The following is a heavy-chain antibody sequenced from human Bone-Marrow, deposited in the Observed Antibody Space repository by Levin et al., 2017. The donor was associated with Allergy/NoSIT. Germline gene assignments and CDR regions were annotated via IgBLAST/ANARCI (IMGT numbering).Heavy chain of an antibody. V-gene: IGHV3-33*01. J-gene: IGHJ3*02. Sequence: GESLKISCAASGFIFSSYGMHWVRQAPGKGLEWVAVIWNDGSKKYYVDSVKGRFSISRDDSKKTLYLQMNSLRAEDTAIYYCVRSVRGTAAGTGDAFDIWGHGTTVTVSS. D-gene: IGHD6-13*01. CDR3: VRSVRGTAAGTGDAFDI. CDR1: GFIFSSYG. CDR2: IWNDGSKK.